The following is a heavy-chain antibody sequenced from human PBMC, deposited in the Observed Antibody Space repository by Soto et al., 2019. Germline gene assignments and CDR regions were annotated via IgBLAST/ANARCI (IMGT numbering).Heavy chain of an antibody. Sequence: PGGSLRLSCAASGFTFSDYYMSWIRQAPGKGLEWVAGISHGATRKSYSDSVKGRFIISRDNSKKMLYLQLNSLRREDTAVYYCEKDWVGGSNRYQLDYWGRGTLVTVSS. CDR2: ISHGATRK. V-gene: IGHV3-30*18. J-gene: IGHJ4*02. D-gene: IGHD4-4*01. CDR3: EKDWVGGSNRYQLDY. CDR1: GFTFSDYY.